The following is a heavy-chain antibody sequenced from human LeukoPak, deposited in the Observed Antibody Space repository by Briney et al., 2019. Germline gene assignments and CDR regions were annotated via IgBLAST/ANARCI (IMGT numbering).Heavy chain of an antibody. CDR1: GFTFNYYA. D-gene: IGHD2-15*01. CDR3: AKACNWVDFDY. J-gene: IGHJ4*02. V-gene: IGHV3-23*01. Sequence: GGSLRLSCAASGFTFNYYAMSWVRQAPGKGLEWVSAISGSGGSTYYADSVKGRFTISRDNSKNTLYLQMNSLRAEDTAVYYCAKACNWVDFDYWGQGTLVTVSS. CDR2: ISGSGGST.